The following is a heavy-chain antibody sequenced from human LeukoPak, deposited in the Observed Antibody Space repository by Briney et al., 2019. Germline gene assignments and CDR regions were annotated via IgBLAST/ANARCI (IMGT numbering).Heavy chain of an antibody. CDR1: GFTFSGSA. V-gene: IGHV3-73*01. J-gene: IGHJ4*02. Sequence: PGGSLRLSCAASGFTFSGSAMHWVRQASGKGLECFGRIRSRANSYASAYAASVKGRLTISGDDSKNTAFLQMNSLKTEDTAVYYCTSHLGGPRSSDYWGQGTLVTVSS. CDR2: IRSRANSYAS. CDR3: TSHLGGPRSSDY. D-gene: IGHD2-15*01.